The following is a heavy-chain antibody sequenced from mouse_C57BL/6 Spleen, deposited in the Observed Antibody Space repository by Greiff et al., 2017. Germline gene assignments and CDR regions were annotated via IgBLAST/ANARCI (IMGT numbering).Heavy chain of an antibody. CDR2: IYPGSGNT. CDR3: ARSGRFYYFDY. CDR1: GYSFTSYY. D-gene: IGHD3-1*01. Sequence: QVQLQQSGPELVKPGASVKISCKASGYSFTSYYIHWVKQRPGQGLEWIGWIYPGSGNTKYNEKFKGKATLTADTSSSTAYMQLSSLTSEDSAVYYCARSGRFYYFDYWGQGTTLTVSS. J-gene: IGHJ2*01. V-gene: IGHV1-66*01.